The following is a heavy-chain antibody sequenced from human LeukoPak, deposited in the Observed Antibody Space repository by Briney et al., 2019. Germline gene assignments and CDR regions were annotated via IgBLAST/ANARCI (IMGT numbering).Heavy chain of an antibody. J-gene: IGHJ6*04. Sequence: ASVKVSCKASGYTFTGYFMHWVRQTPGQAREWMEWINPNSGGTNYAQKFQGWVTMTRDTSISTAYMELSRLRSDDTAVYYCARAPIDIVAPGDYYGMDVWGKGTTVTVSS. V-gene: IGHV1-2*04. CDR1: GYTFTGYF. D-gene: IGHD5-12*01. CDR3: ARAPIDIVAPGDYYGMDV. CDR2: INPNSGGT.